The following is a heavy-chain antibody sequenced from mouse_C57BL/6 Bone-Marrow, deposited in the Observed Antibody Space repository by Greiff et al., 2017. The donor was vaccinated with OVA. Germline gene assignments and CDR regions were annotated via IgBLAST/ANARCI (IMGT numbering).Heavy chain of an antibody. CDR2: ISSGSSTI. Sequence: EVMLVESGGGLVKPGGSLKLSCAASGFTFSDYGMHWVRQAPEKGLEWVAYISSGSSTIYYADTVKGRFTISRDNAKNTLFLQMTSLRSEDTAMYYCANDGYYPVAYWGQGTLVTVSA. CDR1: GFTFSDYG. V-gene: IGHV5-17*01. D-gene: IGHD2-3*01. CDR3: ANDGYYPVAY. J-gene: IGHJ3*01.